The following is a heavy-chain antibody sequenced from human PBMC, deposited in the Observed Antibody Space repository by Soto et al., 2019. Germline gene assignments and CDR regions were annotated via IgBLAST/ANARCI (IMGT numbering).Heavy chain of an antibody. V-gene: IGHV4-34*01. Sequence: SETLSLTCAVYGGSFSGYYWSWIRQPPGKGLEWIGEINHSGSTNYNPSLKSRVTISVDTSKNQFSLKLSSVTAADTAVYYCARGRRSSSWFLMGYGMDVWGQGTTVTVS. CDR2: INHSGST. CDR3: ARGRRSSSWFLMGYGMDV. CDR1: GGSFSGYY. J-gene: IGHJ6*02. D-gene: IGHD6-13*01.